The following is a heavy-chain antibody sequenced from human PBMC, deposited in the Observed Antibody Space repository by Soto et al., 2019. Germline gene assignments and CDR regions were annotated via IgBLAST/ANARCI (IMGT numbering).Heavy chain of an antibody. J-gene: IGHJ4*02. V-gene: IGHV4-31*03. CDR1: GGSISSGGYY. D-gene: IGHD3-10*01. Sequence: QVQLQESGPGLVKPSQTLSLTCTVSGGSISSGGYYWSWIRQHPGKGLEWIGYIYYIGSTYYNPSLKSRVTISVDTSKNQFSLKLSSVTAADTAVYYCARGVTMVRGVIHTPYFDYWGQGTLVTVSS. CDR3: ARGVTMVRGVIHTPYFDY. CDR2: IYYIGST.